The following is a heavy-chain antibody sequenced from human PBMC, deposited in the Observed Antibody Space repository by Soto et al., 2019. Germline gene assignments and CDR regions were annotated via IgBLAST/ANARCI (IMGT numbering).Heavy chain of an antibody. Sequence: GGSLRLSCAASGFTFSSYAMHWVRQAPGKGLEWVAVISYDGSNKYYADSVKGRFTISRDNSKNTLYLQMNSLRAEDTAVYYCAKQVRVYSPFDYWGQGTLVTVSS. CDR2: ISYDGSNK. J-gene: IGHJ4*02. D-gene: IGHD2-15*01. CDR3: AKQVRVYSPFDY. V-gene: IGHV3-30-3*02. CDR1: GFTFSSYA.